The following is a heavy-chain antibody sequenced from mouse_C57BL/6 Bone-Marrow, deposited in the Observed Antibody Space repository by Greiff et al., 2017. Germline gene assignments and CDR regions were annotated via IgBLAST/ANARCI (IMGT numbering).Heavy chain of an antibody. J-gene: IGHJ3*01. D-gene: IGHD1-1*01. Sequence: EVKVVESGGDLVKPGGSLKLSCAASGFTFSSYGMSWVRPTPDKRLEWVATISSGGSYTYYPDSVKGRFTISRDNAKNTLYLQMRSLKSEDTAMYYCARHRVYYNGSSSWFAYWGQGTLVTVSA. CDR1: GFTFSSYG. V-gene: IGHV5-6*01. CDR2: ISSGGSYT. CDR3: ARHRVYYNGSSSWFAY.